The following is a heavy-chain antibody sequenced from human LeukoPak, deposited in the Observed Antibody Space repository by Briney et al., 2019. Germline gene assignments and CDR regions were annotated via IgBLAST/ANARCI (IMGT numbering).Heavy chain of an antibody. J-gene: IGHJ5*02. CDR1: GWSFNDYY. CDR3: ARGQVPAARGYNWFDP. CDR2: INARGDT. D-gene: IGHD2-2*01. V-gene: IGHV4-34*01. Sequence: SETLSLTCAVSGWSFNDYYWNWIRQPPGKGLEWIGEINARGDTNFNPSLKSRVTISVDTSKSQFSLWLTSMIAADTAVYYCARGQVPAARGYNWFDPWGQGTLVTVSS.